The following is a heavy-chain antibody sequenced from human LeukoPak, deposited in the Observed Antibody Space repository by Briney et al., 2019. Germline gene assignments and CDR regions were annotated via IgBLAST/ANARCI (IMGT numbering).Heavy chain of an antibody. CDR2: ISYDGSNK. Sequence: PGGSLRLSCAASGFTFSSYAMHWVRQAPGKGLEWVAVISYDGSNKYYADSVKGRFTISRDNSKNTLYLQMNSLRAEDTAVYYCARDSTYSSGWYWDYWGQGTLVTVSS. CDR3: ARDSTYSSGWYWDY. V-gene: IGHV3-30*04. CDR1: GFTFSSYA. D-gene: IGHD6-19*01. J-gene: IGHJ4*02.